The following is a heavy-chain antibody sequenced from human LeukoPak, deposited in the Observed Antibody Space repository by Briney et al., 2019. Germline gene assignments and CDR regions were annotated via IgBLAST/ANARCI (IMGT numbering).Heavy chain of an antibody. CDR2: FYYSGST. CDR3: ARVLTKYSYGQPPHGWFDP. D-gene: IGHD5-18*01. CDR1: GGSISSSSDY. Sequence: SETLSLTCIVSGGSISSSSDYWGWIRQPPGKGLEWIGSFYYSGSTYYNPSLKSRVTISVDTSKNQFSLKLSSVTAADTAVYYCARVLTKYSYGQPPHGWFDPWGQGTLVTVSS. V-gene: IGHV4-39*07. J-gene: IGHJ5*02.